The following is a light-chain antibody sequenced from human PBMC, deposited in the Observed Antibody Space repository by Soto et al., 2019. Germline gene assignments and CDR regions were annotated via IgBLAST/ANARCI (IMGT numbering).Light chain of an antibody. CDR3: QQLKSYTRGYT. J-gene: IGKJ2*01. Sequence: DIPLTQSPSFLSASVGDRVTITCRASQGISSYLAWYQQKPGKAPKLLIYAASTLQSGVPSRFSGSGSGTEFNLTLSSLQPEDFETYYCQQLKSYTRGYTFGQGTKLEIK. CDR2: AAS. V-gene: IGKV1-9*01. CDR1: QGISSY.